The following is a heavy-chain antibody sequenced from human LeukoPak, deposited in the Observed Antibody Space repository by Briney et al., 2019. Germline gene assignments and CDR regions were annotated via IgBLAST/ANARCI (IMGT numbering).Heavy chain of an antibody. J-gene: IGHJ4*02. CDR2: IHPDGSEK. D-gene: IGHD3-10*01. CDR3: ARYYYASGRDY. CDR1: GFSFSSHW. Sequence: GGSLRLSCAASGFSFSSHWLSWVRQAPGKGLEWVANIHPDGSEKYYVDSVKGRFTISRDNAKNSVYLQMNSLRAEDTAVYSCARYYYASGRDYWGQGTLVTVSS. V-gene: IGHV3-7*01.